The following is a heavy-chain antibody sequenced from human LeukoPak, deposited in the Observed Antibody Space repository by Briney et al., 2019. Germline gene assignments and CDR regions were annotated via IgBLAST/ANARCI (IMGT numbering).Heavy chain of an antibody. D-gene: IGHD3-22*01. V-gene: IGHV4-4*07. Sequence: PSETLSLTCTVSGGSISSYYWSWIRQPAGKGLEWIGRIYRSGSTNYNTSLKSRVTMSVDTSKNQFSLKLSSVTAADTAVYYCARGRYIYDSSGYHWFDPWGQGTLVTVSS. CDR3: ARGRYIYDSSGYHWFDP. CDR1: GGSISSYY. CDR2: IYRSGST. J-gene: IGHJ5*02.